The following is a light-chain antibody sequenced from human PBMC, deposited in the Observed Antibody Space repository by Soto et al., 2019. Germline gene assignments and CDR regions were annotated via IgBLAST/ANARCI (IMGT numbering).Light chain of an antibody. CDR2: DVN. CDR1: SSDVGGYNY. V-gene: IGLV2-14*01. Sequence: QPALTQPASVSGSPGQSITISCTGTSSDVGGYNYVSWYQQHPGKAPKLMIYDVNNRPSGVSNRFSGSKSGNTASLTISGLQAEDEADYYCSSYTGSSTYVVFGGGTQLTVL. CDR3: SSYTGSSTYVV. J-gene: IGLJ2*01.